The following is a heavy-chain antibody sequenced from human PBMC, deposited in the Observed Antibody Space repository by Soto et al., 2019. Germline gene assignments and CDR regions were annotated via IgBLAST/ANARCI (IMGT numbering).Heavy chain of an antibody. V-gene: IGHV1-69*01. CDR3: ASARIAAADKPRPHYYYYSGMDV. J-gene: IGHJ6*02. CDR1: GGTFSSYA. Sequence: QVQLVQSGAEVKKPGSSVKVSCKASGGTFSSYAISWVRQAPGQGLEWMGGIIPIFGTANYAQKFQGRVTSTADESTSTAYMELSSLRSEDTAEYYCASARIAAADKPRPHYYYYSGMDVWGQGTTVTVSS. CDR2: IIPIFGTA. D-gene: IGHD6-13*01.